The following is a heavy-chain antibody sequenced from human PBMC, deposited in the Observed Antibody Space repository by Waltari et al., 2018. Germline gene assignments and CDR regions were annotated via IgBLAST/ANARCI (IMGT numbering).Heavy chain of an antibody. V-gene: IGHV4-38-2*01. J-gene: IGHJ6*03. CDR2: IYHSGST. CDR1: GYSISSGYY. D-gene: IGHD6-13*01. Sequence: QVQLQESGPGLVKPSETLSLTCAVSGYSISSGYYWGWIRQPPGKGLEWIGNIYHSGSTNYNPSLKSRVTISVDTSKNRFSLKLSSVTAADTAVYYCARRAAITAAGPTYYMDVWGKGTTVTVSS. CDR3: ARRAAITAAGPTYYMDV.